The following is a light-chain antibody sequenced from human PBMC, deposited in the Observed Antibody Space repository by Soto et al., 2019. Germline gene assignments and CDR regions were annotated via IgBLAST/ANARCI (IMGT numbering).Light chain of an antibody. CDR1: QSVSIY. Sequence: EIVLTQSPATLSLSPGERATLSCRASQSVSIYLSWYQQKPAQAPRLLSYDSSNRAADIPARFSASGSGTDFTLFNSNLEPEDSAVYYCQHRSNWPPITFGQGTRLEIK. CDR3: QHRSNWPPIT. V-gene: IGKV3-11*01. J-gene: IGKJ5*01. CDR2: DSS.